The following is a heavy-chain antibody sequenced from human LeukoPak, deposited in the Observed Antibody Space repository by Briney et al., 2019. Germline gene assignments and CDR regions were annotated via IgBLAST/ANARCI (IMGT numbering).Heavy chain of an antibody. CDR1: GFTFSTYS. CDR2: ISSSSSTI. J-gene: IGHJ4*02. CDR3: ARYDYYGSGGFDY. Sequence: PGGSLRLSCAASGFTFSTYSMNWVRQAPQKGLEWVSYISSSSSTIYYADSVKGRFTISRDNAKNSLYLQINSLRAEDTAVYYCARYDYYGSGGFDYWGQGTLVTVSS. V-gene: IGHV3-48*04. D-gene: IGHD3-10*01.